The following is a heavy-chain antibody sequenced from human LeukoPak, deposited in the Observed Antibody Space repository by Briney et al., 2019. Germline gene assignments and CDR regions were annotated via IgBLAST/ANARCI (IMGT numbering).Heavy chain of an antibody. D-gene: IGHD6-19*01. CDR1: GGSIGVHY. V-gene: IGHV4-4*07. J-gene: IGHJ5*02. Sequence: PSETLSLTCTVSGGSIGVHYWSWIRQPAGKGLEWIGRFYSSGASYYNPSLGSRVSISADKSKSQVSLNLRSVTAADTAVYYCTRGHISGWFWLDLWGQGTLVTVSP. CDR2: FYSSGAS. CDR3: TRGHISGWFWLDL.